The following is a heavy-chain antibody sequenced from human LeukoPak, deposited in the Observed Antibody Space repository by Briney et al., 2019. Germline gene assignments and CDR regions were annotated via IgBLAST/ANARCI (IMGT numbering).Heavy chain of an antibody. CDR1: GGSVSSFF. J-gene: IGHJ3*01. CDR2: MFANGNA. CDR3: ARDIVAASSDGFDV. V-gene: IGHV4-4*07. Sequence: SETLSLTCSVSGGSVSSFFWSWIRQPAGRELEWLGRMFANGNANYNPSPKSRISMSVDTSTSQFSLTRTSVTAADTAIYYCARDIVAASSDGFDVWGQGTTVIVSS. D-gene: IGHD2-21*01.